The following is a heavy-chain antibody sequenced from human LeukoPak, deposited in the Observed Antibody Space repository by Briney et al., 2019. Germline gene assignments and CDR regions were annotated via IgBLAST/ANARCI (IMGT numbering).Heavy chain of an antibody. CDR3: ARDDDILTGYPFDY. CDR1: GFTFSSYS. CDR2: ISSSSYI. J-gene: IGHJ4*02. Sequence: GGSLRLSCAASGFTFSSYSMNWVRQAPGKGLEWVSSISSSSYIYYADSVKGRFAISRDNAKNSLYLQMNSLRAEDTAVYYCARDDDILTGYPFDYWGQGTLVTVSS. V-gene: IGHV3-21*01. D-gene: IGHD3-9*01.